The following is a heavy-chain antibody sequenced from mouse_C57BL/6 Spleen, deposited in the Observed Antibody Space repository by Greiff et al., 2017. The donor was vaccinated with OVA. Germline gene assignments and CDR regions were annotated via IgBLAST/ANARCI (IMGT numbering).Heavy chain of an antibody. CDR3: ARDITTVVEGYFDV. Sequence: EVKLVESEGGLVQPGSSMKLSCTASGFTFSDYYLAWVRQVPEKGLEWVANIIYDGSGTYYLASLKSRFIISRDNAKNMLYLQMSSLKSEDTATYYCARDITTVVEGYFDVWGTGTTVTVSS. J-gene: IGHJ1*03. V-gene: IGHV5-16*01. D-gene: IGHD1-1*01. CDR1: GFTFSDYY. CDR2: IIYDGSGT.